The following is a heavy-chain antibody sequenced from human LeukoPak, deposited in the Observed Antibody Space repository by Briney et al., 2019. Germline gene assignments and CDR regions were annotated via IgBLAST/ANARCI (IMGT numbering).Heavy chain of an antibody. V-gene: IGHV4-61*02. Sequence: SETLSLTCTVSGGSIKSASYSWTWIRQPAGKGLEWIGRIYTSGRTDYNPSLKSRVTISLDTSKNQFSLEMTSMTAADTAVYYCARANIAAAGTRYYYYYMDVWGKGTTVTVSS. D-gene: IGHD6-13*01. CDR2: IYTSGRT. J-gene: IGHJ6*03. CDR3: ARANIAAAGTRYYYYYMDV. CDR1: GGSIKSASYS.